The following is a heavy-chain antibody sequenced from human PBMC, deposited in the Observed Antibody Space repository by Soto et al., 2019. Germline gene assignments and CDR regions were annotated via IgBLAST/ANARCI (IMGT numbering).Heavy chain of an antibody. CDR2: ISYDGSNK. CDR1: GFTFSSYG. D-gene: IGHD2-2*01. J-gene: IGHJ4*02. Sequence: PGGSLRLSCAASGFTFSSYGMHWVRQAPGKGLEWVAVISYDGSNKYYADSVKGRFTISRDNSKNTLYLQMNSLRAEDTAVYYCAKDGPVYCSSTSCYLDYWGQGTLVTVSS. CDR3: AKDGPVYCSSTSCYLDY. V-gene: IGHV3-30*18.